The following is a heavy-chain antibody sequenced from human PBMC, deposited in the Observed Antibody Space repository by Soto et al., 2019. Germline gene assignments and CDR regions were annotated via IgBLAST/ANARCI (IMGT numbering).Heavy chain of an antibody. CDR3: AGSSYGLYYFDY. J-gene: IGHJ4*02. D-gene: IGHD5-18*01. CDR2: IYYSGDT. CDR1: CGSISSGVYY. V-gene: IGHV4-31*03. Sequence: QVPLQESGPGLVKPSQTLSLTCTVSCGSISSGVYYWTWIRQHPGTGLECIGYIYYSGDTYYNPSLKRRVTISVDTSKNQFSLKLSSVTAADTAVYYCAGSSYGLYYFDYCGQVTLVTVAA.